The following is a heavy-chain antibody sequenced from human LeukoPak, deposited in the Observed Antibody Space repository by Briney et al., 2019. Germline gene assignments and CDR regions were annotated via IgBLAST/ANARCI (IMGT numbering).Heavy chain of an antibody. J-gene: IGHJ5*02. V-gene: IGHV1-2*02. D-gene: IGHD3-9*01. CDR2: INPNSGGT. CDR3: ARDGGYYDILTGYAISNWFDP. Sequence: GASVTVSFTASGYTFTVYYMHWVRQAPGQGLEWMGWINPNSGGTNYAQKFQGRVTMTRDTSISTAYMELSRLRSDDTAVYYCARDGGYYDILTGYAISNWFDPWGQGTLVTVSS. CDR1: GYTFTVYY.